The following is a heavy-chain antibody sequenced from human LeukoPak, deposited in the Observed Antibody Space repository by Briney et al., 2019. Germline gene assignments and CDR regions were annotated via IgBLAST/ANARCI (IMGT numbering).Heavy chain of an antibody. D-gene: IGHD3-22*01. CDR2: INPSGGST. CDR3: AGVHSSGYYYYFDY. CDR1: GYTFTSYY. J-gene: IGHJ4*02. Sequence: GASVKVSCKASGYTFTSYYMHRVRQAPGQGLEWMGIINPSGGSTSYAQKFQGRVTMTRDMSTSTVYMELSSLRSEDTAVYYCAGVHSSGYYYYFDYWGQGTLVTVSS. V-gene: IGHV1-46*01.